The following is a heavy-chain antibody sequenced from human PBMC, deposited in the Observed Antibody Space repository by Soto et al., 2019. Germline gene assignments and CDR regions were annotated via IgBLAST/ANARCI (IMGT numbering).Heavy chain of an antibody. J-gene: IGHJ5*02. Sequence: GWSLRLSCASSVFTFINAWMSWVRQAPGKGLEWVGRIKSKTDGGTTDYAAPVKGRFTISRDDSKNTLYLQMNSLKTEDTAVYYCTTDVTYLSSRFDPWGQGTLVTVSS. CDR1: VFTFINAW. CDR3: TTDVTYLSSRFDP. D-gene: IGHD3-16*02. CDR2: IKSKTDGGTT. V-gene: IGHV3-15*01.